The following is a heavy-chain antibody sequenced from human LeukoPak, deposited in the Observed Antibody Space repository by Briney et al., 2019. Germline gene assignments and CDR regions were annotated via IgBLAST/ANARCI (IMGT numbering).Heavy chain of an antibody. CDR1: GFTFSSYE. CDR3: ARVLQNRNYDGSTYFGY. CDR2: ISSSGSTI. J-gene: IGHJ4*02. V-gene: IGHV3-48*03. Sequence: GGSLRLSCAASGFTFSSYEMNWVRQAPGKGLEWVSYISSSGSTIYYADSVKGRFTISRDNAKNSLYLQMNSLRAEDTAVYYCARVLQNRNYDGSTYFGYWGQGTLVTVSS. D-gene: IGHD3-22*01.